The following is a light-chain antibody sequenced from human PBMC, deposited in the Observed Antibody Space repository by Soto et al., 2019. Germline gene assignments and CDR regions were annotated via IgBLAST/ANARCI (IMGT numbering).Light chain of an antibody. CDR1: QSVGTN. CDR3: QQYDNWPPRWT. CDR2: GAS. V-gene: IGKV3-15*01. Sequence: EIVMKQSPATLSVSPGERVTLSCRASQSVGTNLAWYQQKPGQAPRLLILGASTRASGIPAKFSGSGSGTEFTLSIGSLQSEDFAIYYCQQYDNWPPRWTFGQGAKVDIK. J-gene: IGKJ2*01.